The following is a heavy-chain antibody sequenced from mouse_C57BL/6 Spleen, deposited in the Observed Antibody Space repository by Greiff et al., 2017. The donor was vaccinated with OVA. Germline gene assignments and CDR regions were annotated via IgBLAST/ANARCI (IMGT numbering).Heavy chain of an antibody. CDR3: ATYYYGSSHYYAMDY. CDR1: GYAFSSSW. J-gene: IGHJ4*01. D-gene: IGHD1-1*01. Sequence: VKLMESGPELVKPGASVKISCKASGYAFSSSWMNWVKQRPGKGLEWIGRIYPGDGDTNYNGKFKGKATLTADKSSSTAYMQLSSLTSEDSAVYFCATYYYGSSHYYAMDYWGQGTSVTVSS. CDR2: IYPGDGDT. V-gene: IGHV1-82*01.